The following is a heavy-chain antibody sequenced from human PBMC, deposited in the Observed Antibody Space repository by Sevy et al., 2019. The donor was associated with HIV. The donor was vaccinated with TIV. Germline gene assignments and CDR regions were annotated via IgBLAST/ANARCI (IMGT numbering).Heavy chain of an antibody. Sequence: GGSLRLSCAASGFTFSNAWMSWVRQSPGKGLEWVGRIRSKAGGGTTDYATMVKGKFTISRDDSRDNIYLQLNSLETEDTAVYYCTTDHRRDGIVVVPFEYWGQGTLVTVSS. J-gene: IGHJ4*02. CDR1: GFTFSNAW. CDR2: IRSKAGGGTT. CDR3: TTDHRRDGIVVVPFEY. D-gene: IGHD2-15*01. V-gene: IGHV3-15*01.